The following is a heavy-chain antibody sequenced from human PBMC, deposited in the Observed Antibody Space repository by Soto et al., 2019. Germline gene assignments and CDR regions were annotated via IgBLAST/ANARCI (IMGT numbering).Heavy chain of an antibody. V-gene: IGHV4-31*03. CDR3: ARAGHSSSSEGANWFDP. CDR1: GGSISIGGYY. Sequence: PSLTCPVSGGSISIGGYYWSWIRQHPGKGLEWIGYIYYSGSTYFTPSLKSRLTISVDTSKNQFSLQLSSVTAADTAVYYCARAGHSSSSEGANWFDPWGQGTLVTVSS. CDR2: IYYSGST. J-gene: IGHJ5*02. D-gene: IGHD6-6*01.